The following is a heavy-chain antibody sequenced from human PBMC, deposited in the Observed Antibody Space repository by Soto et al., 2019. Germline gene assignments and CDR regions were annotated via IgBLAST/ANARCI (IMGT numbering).Heavy chain of an antibody. CDR1: GFTFSSYS. J-gene: IGHJ3*02. CDR2: ISTSSSYI. CDR3: ARLIGQELRWGDAFDI. D-gene: IGHD3-16*01. V-gene: IGHV3-21*01. Sequence: EVQLVESGGGLVQPGGSLRLSCAVSGFTFSSYSMNWVRQAPGKGLEWVSSISTSSSYIYQADSVKGRFTISRDNAKNSLYLQMNSLRAEDTAVYYCARLIGQELRWGDAFDIWGQGTMVTVSA.